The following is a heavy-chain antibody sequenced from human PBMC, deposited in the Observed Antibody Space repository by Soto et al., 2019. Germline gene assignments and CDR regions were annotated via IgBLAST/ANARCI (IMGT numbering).Heavy chain of an antibody. CDR1: GYSFTSYW. D-gene: IGHD5-12*01. J-gene: IGHJ6*02. CDR3: ARQGLHLYYYYGMDV. Sequence: GESLKISCKGSGYSFTSYWIGWVRQMPGKGLEWMGIIYPGDSDTRYSPSFQGQITISADKSISTAYLQWSSLKASDTAMYYCARQGLHLYYYYGMDVWGQGTTVTVSS. V-gene: IGHV5-51*01. CDR2: IYPGDSDT.